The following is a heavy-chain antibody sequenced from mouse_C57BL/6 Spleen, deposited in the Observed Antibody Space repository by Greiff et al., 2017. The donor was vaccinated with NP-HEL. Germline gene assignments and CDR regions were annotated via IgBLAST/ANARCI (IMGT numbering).Heavy chain of an antibody. J-gene: IGHJ4*01. CDR3: ARRGLYAMDY. CDR2: IYPGDGDT. V-gene: IGHV1-82*01. CDR1: GYAFSSSW. Sequence: VMLVESGPELVKPGASVKISCKASGYAFSSSWMNWVKQRPGKGLEWIGRIYPGDGDTNYNGKFKGKATLTADKSSSTAYMQLSSLTSEDSAVYCCARRGLYAMDYWGQGTSVTVSS.